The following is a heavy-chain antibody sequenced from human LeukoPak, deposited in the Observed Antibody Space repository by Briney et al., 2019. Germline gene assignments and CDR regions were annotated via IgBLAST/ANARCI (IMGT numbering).Heavy chain of an antibody. Sequence: ASVKVSCKASGYTFTNYAIQWVRQAPGRRLEWMGWINAGNADTRYSQEFQGRVTITRDTSASTAYMELSSLRSEDTAVYYCARGLDLGYSSSNWGQGTLVTVSS. CDR3: ARGLDLGYSSSN. J-gene: IGHJ4*02. D-gene: IGHD6-19*01. CDR1: GYTFTNYA. CDR2: INAGNADT. V-gene: IGHV1-3*03.